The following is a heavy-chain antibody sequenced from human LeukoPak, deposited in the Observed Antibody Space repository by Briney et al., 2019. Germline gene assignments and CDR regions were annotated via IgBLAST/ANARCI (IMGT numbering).Heavy chain of an antibody. J-gene: IGHJ3*02. D-gene: IGHD2/OR15-2a*01. Sequence: GGSLRLSCAASEFTFSSYSMNWVRQAPGKGLEWVSYITNSGNSKSYADSVKGRFTISRDNSKTTLYLQMNGLRADDTAMYYCARDNSEAFDIWGQGTMVTVSS. CDR3: ARDNSEAFDI. CDR1: EFTFSSYS. V-gene: IGHV3-48*01. CDR2: ITNSGNSK.